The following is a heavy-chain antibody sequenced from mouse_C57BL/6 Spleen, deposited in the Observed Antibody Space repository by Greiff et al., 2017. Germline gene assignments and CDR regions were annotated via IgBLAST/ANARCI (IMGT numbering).Heavy chain of an antibody. Sequence: VQLKQSGAELVKPGASVKLSCTASGFNIKDYYMHWVKQRTEQGLEWIGRIDPADGATKYAPKFQGKATITADTSSNTAYLQLRSLTSENTAVDYGAREAQATFAYWGQGTLVTVSA. CDR1: GFNIKDYY. J-gene: IGHJ3*01. CDR3: AREAQATFAY. CDR2: IDPADGAT. V-gene: IGHV14-2*01. D-gene: IGHD3-2*02.